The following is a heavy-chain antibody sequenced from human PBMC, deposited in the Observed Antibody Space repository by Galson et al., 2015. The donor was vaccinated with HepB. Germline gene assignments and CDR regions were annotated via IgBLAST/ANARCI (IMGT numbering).Heavy chain of an antibody. J-gene: IGHJ3*02. V-gene: IGHV3-11*01. CDR2: ISSSGSTI. Sequence: SLRLSCAASGFTFSDYYMSWIRQAPGKGLEWVSYISSSGSTIYYADSVKGRFTISRDNAKNSLYLQMNSLRAEDTAVYYCARDDDYGDYGADAFDIWGQGTMVTVSS. CDR3: ARDDDYGDYGADAFDI. CDR1: GFTFSDYY. D-gene: IGHD4-17*01.